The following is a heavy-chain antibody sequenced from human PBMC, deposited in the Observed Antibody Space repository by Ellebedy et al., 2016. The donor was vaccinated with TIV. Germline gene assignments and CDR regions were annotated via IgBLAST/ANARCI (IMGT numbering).Heavy chain of an antibody. CDR2: ISYDGSNK. D-gene: IGHD5-18*01. CDR1: GFTFSSYG. J-gene: IGHJ6*02. V-gene: IGHV3-30*18. Sequence: GESLKISXAASGFTFSSYGMHWVRQAPGKGLEWVAVISYDGSNKYYADSVKGRFTISRDNSKNTLYLQMNSLRAEDTAVYYCAKGKSGYSYGFDYYYYGMDVWGQGTTVTVSS. CDR3: AKGKSGYSYGFDYYYYGMDV.